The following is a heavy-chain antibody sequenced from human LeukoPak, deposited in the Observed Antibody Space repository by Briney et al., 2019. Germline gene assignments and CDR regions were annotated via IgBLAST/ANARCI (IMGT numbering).Heavy chain of an antibody. CDR2: INPSGGST. Sequence: ASVKVSCKASGYTFTSYYMYWVRQAPGQGLEWMGIINPSGGSTSYAQKFQGRVTMTRDTSTSTVYMELSSLRSEDTAVYYCAMGRYIDAFDIWGQGTMVTVSS. CDR3: AMGRYIDAFDI. D-gene: IGHD3-10*01. J-gene: IGHJ3*02. V-gene: IGHV1-46*01. CDR1: GYTFTSYY.